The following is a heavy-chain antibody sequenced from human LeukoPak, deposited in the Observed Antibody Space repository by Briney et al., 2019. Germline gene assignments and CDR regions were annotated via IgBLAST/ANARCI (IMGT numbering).Heavy chain of an antibody. CDR2: ITSSSAYI. CDR3: ARVLRDYYFDF. J-gene: IGHJ4*02. V-gene: IGHV3-21*01. Sequence: GGSLRLSCAASGFSFSGYNMNWVRQAPGKGLEWVSSITSSSAYIYHADSVKGRFTISRDNAKNSLYPQMNSLRAEDTAVYYCARVLRDYYFDFWGQGTLVTVSS. D-gene: IGHD3-9*01. CDR1: GFSFSGYN.